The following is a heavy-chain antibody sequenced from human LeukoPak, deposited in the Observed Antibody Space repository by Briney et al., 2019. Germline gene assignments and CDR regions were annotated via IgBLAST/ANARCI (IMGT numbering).Heavy chain of an antibody. CDR1: GFTFDDYA. Sequence: GRSLRLSCADSGFTFDDYAMHLVRQAPGKGLEWVSGISWNSGSIGYADSVKGRFTISRDNAKNSLYLQMNSLRAEDMALYYCAKEASNGSGFDYWGQGTLVTVSS. CDR2: ISWNSGSI. CDR3: AKEASNGSGFDY. J-gene: IGHJ4*02. D-gene: IGHD6-19*01. V-gene: IGHV3-9*03.